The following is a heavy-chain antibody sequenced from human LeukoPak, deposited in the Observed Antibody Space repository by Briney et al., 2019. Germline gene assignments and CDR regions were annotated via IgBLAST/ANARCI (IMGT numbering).Heavy chain of an antibody. V-gene: IGHV3-23*01. CDR3: VRNQWVEQYWYFDL. CDR2: INGADTTT. Sequence: PGGSLRLSCAASRFTFRNYAMSWVRQAPGKGLEWVSGINGADTTTLYADSVKGRFTISRDNSKNALSLQMNSLRAEDTAVYYCVRNQWVEQYWYFDLWGRGTLVTVPS. D-gene: IGHD1/OR15-1a*01. J-gene: IGHJ2*01. CDR1: RFTFRNYA.